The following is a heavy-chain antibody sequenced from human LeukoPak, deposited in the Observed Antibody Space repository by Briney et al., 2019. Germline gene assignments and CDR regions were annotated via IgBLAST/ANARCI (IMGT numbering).Heavy chain of an antibody. CDR2: IIPIFGTA. V-gene: IGHV1-69*13. CDR3: ARDDRWRTGGSDY. Sequence: ASVKVSCKASGYTFTSYDINWVRQAPGQGLEWMGGIIPIFGTANYAQKFQGRVTITADESTSTAYMELSSLRSEDTAVYYCARDDRWRTGGSDYWGQGTLVTVSS. J-gene: IGHJ4*02. CDR1: GYTFTSYD. D-gene: IGHD1-14*01.